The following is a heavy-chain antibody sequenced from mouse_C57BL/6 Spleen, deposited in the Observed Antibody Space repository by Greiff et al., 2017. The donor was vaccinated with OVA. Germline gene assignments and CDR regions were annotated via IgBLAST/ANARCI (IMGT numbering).Heavy chain of an antibody. D-gene: IGHD1-1*01. J-gene: IGHJ4*01. Sequence: QVQLQQPGAELVMPGASVKLSCKASGYTFTSYWMHWVKQRPGQGLEWIGEIDPSDSYTNYNQKFKGKSTLTVEKSSSTAYMQLSSLTSEYSAVYYCARRYYGSSYAMDYWGQGTSVTVSA. CDR2: IDPSDSYT. CDR1: GYTFTSYW. V-gene: IGHV1-69*01. CDR3: ARRYYGSSYAMDY.